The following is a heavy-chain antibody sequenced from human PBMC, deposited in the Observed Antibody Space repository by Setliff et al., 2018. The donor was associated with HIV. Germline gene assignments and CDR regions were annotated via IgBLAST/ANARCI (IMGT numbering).Heavy chain of an antibody. D-gene: IGHD6-13*01. CDR2: ISRDGSGA. CDR1: GFTFSSKW. J-gene: IGHJ4*02. Sequence: GGSLRLSCAASGFTFSSKWMHWVRQVPGKGLMWVSRISRDGSGAAYADSVKGRFTISRDNAKDTLSLEMNNLRVEDTAVYYCTKNLYSSRWSPLDYWGQGTLVTVSS. CDR3: TKNLYSSRWSPLDY. V-gene: IGHV3-74*01.